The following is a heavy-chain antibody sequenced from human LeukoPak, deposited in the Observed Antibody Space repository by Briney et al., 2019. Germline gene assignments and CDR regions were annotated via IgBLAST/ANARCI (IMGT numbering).Heavy chain of an antibody. Sequence: GGTLRLSCAASGFTFSSYGMSWVRQAPGKGLEWVSAISGSGGSTYYADSVKGRFTISRDNSKNTPYLQMNSLRAEDTAVYYCAKRKLVRGVYFDYWGQGTLVTVSS. CDR3: AKRKLVRGVYFDY. CDR1: GFTFSSYG. J-gene: IGHJ4*02. D-gene: IGHD3-10*01. V-gene: IGHV3-23*01. CDR2: ISGSGGST.